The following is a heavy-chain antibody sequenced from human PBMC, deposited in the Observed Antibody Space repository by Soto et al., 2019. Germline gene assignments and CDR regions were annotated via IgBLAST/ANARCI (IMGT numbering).Heavy chain of an antibody. CDR2: IYYSGST. CDR1: GGSIRSGDYY. D-gene: IGHD2-15*01. Sequence: PSETLSLTCTVSGGSIRSGDYYWSWIRQPPGKGLESIGYIYYSGSTYYNPSLKSRVTISVDTSKNQFSLKLSSVTAADTAVYYCASVLGYCSGGSCYPNNFDYWGQGTLVTVSS. J-gene: IGHJ4*02. CDR3: ASVLGYCSGGSCYPNNFDY. V-gene: IGHV4-30-4*01.